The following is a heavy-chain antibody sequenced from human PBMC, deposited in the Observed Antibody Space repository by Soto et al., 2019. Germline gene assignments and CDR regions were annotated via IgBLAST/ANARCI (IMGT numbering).Heavy chain of an antibody. Sequence: WGSLRLSCAASGFTFRDYAMSWVRQAPGRGLEWVSGVSNSGSITYYADSVKGRFTISRDNSKNTLYLQMNSLRAEDTAVYYCAKHSRETTTCCVDDWGQGTRVTVSS. V-gene: IGHV3-23*01. D-gene: IGHD2-2*01. CDR2: VSNSGSIT. J-gene: IGHJ4*02. CDR3: AKHSRETTTCCVDD. CDR1: GFTFRDYA.